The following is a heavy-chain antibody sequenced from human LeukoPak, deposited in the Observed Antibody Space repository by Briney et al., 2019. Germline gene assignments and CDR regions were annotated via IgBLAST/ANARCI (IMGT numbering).Heavy chain of an antibody. CDR1: GYSFTNCW. J-gene: IGHJ4*02. D-gene: IGHD4-17*01. Sequence: GESLKISCKGSGYSFTNCWISWVRQMPGKGLEWMGRIDPSDSYTKYSPSFEGHVTISVDKSISTAFLQWNSLKASDSAMYYCATGASKVTTDFANYWGQGTQVAVSS. V-gene: IGHV5-10-1*01. CDR3: ATGASKVTTDFANY. CDR2: IDPSDSYT.